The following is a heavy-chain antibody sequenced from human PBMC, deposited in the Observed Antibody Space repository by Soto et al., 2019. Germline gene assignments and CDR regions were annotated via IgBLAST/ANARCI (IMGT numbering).Heavy chain of an antibody. D-gene: IGHD3-22*01. CDR2: ITSSTSHI. J-gene: IGHJ5*02. V-gene: IGHV3-48*02. CDR3: ASGYYCDRRTLFDP. Sequence: GGSLRLSCAASGFTFSSYSMSWVRQAPGKGLEWVSYITSSTSHIYYADSVEGRSTISRNNAKKSLYLFMNSLRDEDTPVYYWASGYYCDRRTLFDPWGKGTRVAVSS. CDR1: GFTFSSYS.